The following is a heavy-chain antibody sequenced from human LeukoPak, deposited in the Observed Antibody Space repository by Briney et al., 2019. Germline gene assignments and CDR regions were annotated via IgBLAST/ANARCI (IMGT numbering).Heavy chain of an antibody. CDR1: GFTFSSYS. J-gene: IGHJ4*01. Sequence: GGSLRLSCAASGFTFSSYSMNWVRQAPGKGLEWVSSISSSSSYIYYADSVKGRFTISRDNAKNSLYLQMNSLRAEDTAVYYCARDPAFGGVIADDYCGHGTLVTVPS. V-gene: IGHV3-21*01. CDR3: ARDPAFGGVIADDY. CDR2: ISSSSSYI. D-gene: IGHD3-16*02.